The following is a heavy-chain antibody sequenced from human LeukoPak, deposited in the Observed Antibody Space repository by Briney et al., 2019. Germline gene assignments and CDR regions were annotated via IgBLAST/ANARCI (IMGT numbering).Heavy chain of an antibody. CDR2: IDQGGSHG. CDR1: GLTFSNSW. V-gene: IGHV3-7*01. Sequence: PGGSLRLSCVASGLTFSNSWMTWVRQAPGKGLEWVGHIDQGGSHGNYVDSVKGRFTISRDNAKNSLYLQMDRLRAEDTAIYYCASTFPYCSAGSCALGGQGTLVTVSS. CDR3: ASTFPYCSAGSCAL. D-gene: IGHD2-15*01. J-gene: IGHJ4*02.